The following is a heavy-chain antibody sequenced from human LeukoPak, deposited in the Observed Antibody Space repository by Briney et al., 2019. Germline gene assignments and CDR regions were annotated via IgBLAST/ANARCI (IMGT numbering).Heavy chain of an antibody. CDR1: GYTFTSYA. CDR2: INAGDGNT. J-gene: IGHJ4*02. D-gene: IGHD1-7*01. CDR3: ASSREGRVDSETRLVDY. V-gene: IGHV1-3*01. Sequence: ASVKVSCKASGYTFTSYAMHWVRQAPGQRLEWMGWINAGDGNTKYSQNFQGRVTITRDTSASTAYMELRSLRSEDTAVYYCASSREGRVDSETRLVDYWGQGTLVTVSS.